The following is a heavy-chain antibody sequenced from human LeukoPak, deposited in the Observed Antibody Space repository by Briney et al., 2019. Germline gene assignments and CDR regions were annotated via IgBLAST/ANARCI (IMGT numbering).Heavy chain of an antibody. D-gene: IGHD5-12*01. CDR3: ARGMAGYGGYDY. Sequence: GGSLRLSCAASGFTFSSYSMNWVRQAPGKGLEWVSYISSSSNTIYYADSVKGRFTISKDNSKNTVYLQMNSLRVEDTAVYYCARGMAGYGGYDYWGQGTLVTVSS. CDR2: ISSSSNTI. CDR1: GFTFSSYS. J-gene: IGHJ4*02. V-gene: IGHV3-48*01.